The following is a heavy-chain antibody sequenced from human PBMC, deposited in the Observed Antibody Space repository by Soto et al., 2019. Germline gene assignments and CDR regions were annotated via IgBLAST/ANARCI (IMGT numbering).Heavy chain of an antibody. V-gene: IGHV3-30*18. CDR1: GFTFSNYD. D-gene: IGHD3-10*01. Sequence: QVQLVESGGRVVQPGRSLRLSCAASGFTFSNYDMHWVRQAPGKGLEWVALISYDGSKKFHADSVKGRFTISRDNSKNPLDLQMNSLGAEDTAVYYCAKDRAPRSRSGSYDYWGQGTLVTVSS. J-gene: IGHJ4*02. CDR3: AKDRAPRSRSGSYDY. CDR2: ISYDGSKK.